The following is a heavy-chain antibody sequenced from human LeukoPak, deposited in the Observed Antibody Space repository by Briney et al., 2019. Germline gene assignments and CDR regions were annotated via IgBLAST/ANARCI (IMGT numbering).Heavy chain of an antibody. Sequence: GGSLRLSCAASGFTFSNYAMSWVRQAPGKGLEWVSAIVGSGGATYYADSVKGRFTISRDNSKNTLYLQMSTLRAEDTAVYFCAKWGDYDGLTAYYVSDYWGQGTLVTVSP. J-gene: IGHJ4*02. CDR1: GFTFSNYA. CDR3: AKWGDYDGLTAYYVSDY. D-gene: IGHD3-9*01. V-gene: IGHV3-23*01. CDR2: IVGSGGAT.